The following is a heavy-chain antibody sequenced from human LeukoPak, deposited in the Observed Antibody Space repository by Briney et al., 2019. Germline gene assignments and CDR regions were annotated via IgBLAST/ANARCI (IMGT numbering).Heavy chain of an antibody. D-gene: IGHD5-24*01. CDR1: GFTFSSYS. Sequence: GGSLRLSCAASGFTFSSYSMNWVRQAPGKGLEWVSSISSSSSYIYYADSVKGRFTISRGNAKNSLYLQMNSLRAEDTAVYYCARDQEGYNYGDYWGQGTLVTVSS. CDR2: ISSSSSYI. CDR3: ARDQEGYNYGDY. V-gene: IGHV3-21*01. J-gene: IGHJ4*02.